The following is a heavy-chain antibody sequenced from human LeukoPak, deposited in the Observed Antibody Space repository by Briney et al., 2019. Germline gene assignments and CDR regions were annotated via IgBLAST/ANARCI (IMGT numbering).Heavy chain of an antibody. D-gene: IGHD3-22*01. CDR3: ARDQVYYYDSSGYCDY. Sequence: GGSLRLSCVASGFTFSSYAMSWVRQAPGKGLEWVSSISVSSSSTYYADSVKGRFTISRDNVKKSLYLQMNSLRAEDTAVYYCARDQVYYYDSSGYCDYWGQGTLVTVSS. CDR1: GFTFSSYA. CDR2: ISVSSSST. V-gene: IGHV3-23*01. J-gene: IGHJ4*02.